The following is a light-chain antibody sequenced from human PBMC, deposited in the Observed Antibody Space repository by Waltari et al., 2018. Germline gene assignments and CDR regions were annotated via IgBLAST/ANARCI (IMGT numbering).Light chain of an antibody. CDR2: TNN. CDR1: SSNIGSNI. CDR3: AAWDDSLTAWV. J-gene: IGLJ3*02. V-gene: IGLV1-44*01. Sequence: QSVLTQPPSASGTPGQRVTISCSGSSSNIGSNIVNWYQQLPGTAPKLLIYTNNQRPAWVPDRFSGSKSGTSASLAISGLQSEDEADYHCAAWDDSLTAWVFGGGTKLTVL.